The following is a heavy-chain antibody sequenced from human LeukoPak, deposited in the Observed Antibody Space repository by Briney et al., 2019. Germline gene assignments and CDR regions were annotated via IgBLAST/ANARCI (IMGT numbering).Heavy chain of an antibody. CDR3: AKERAYCSGGSCYLDV. V-gene: IGHV3-23*01. J-gene: IGHJ6*02. CDR2: ISGSGGST. Sequence: GRSLRLSCAASGFTFSSYAMSWVRQAPGKGLEWVSAISGSGGSTYYADSVKGRFTISRDNSKNTLYLQMNSLRAEDTAVYYCAKERAYCSGGSCYLDVWGQGTTVTVSS. D-gene: IGHD2-15*01. CDR1: GFTFSSYA.